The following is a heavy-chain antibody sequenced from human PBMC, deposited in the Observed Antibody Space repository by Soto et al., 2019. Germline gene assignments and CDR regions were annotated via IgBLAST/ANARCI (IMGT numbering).Heavy chain of an antibody. D-gene: IGHD3-10*01. J-gene: IGHJ5*02. V-gene: IGHV3-21*01. CDR3: ARDTYFYGSGSYGP. CDR2: ISSSSSYI. Sequence: EVQLVESGGGLVKPGGSLRLSCAASGFTFSSYSMNWVRQAPGKGLEWVSSISSSSSYIYYADSVKGRFTISRDNAKNSLYLQMNSLRAGDTAVYYCARDTYFYGSGSYGPWGQGTLVTVSS. CDR1: GFTFSSYS.